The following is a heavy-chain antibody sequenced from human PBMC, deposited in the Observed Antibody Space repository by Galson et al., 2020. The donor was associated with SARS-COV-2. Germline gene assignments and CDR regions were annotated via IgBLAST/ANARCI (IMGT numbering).Heavy chain of an antibody. CDR2: IKEDGSEI. Sequence: GGSLRLSCAASGFTFSRNWMTWVRQAPGKGLEWVANIKEDGSEIYYVDSVKGRFTISRDNAENSLYLQMNSLRAEDTAVYYCARDRPGLYSDYWGQGTLVTVSS. J-gene: IGHJ4*02. V-gene: IGHV3-7*01. CDR1: GFTFSRNW. CDR3: ARDRPGLYSDY.